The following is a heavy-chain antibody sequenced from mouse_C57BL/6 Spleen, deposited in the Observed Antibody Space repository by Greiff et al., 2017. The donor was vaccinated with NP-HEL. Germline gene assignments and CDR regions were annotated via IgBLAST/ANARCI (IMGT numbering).Heavy chain of an antibody. CDR2: INPGSGGT. CDR1: GYAFTNYL. Sequence: VQLQQSGAELVRPGTSVKVSCKASGYAFTNYLIEWVKQRPGQGLEWIGVINPGSGGTNYNEKFKGKATLTADKSSSTAYMQLSSLTSEDSAVYFCARKDYCGSFFAYWGQGTLVTVSA. J-gene: IGHJ3*01. CDR3: ARKDYCGSFFAY. V-gene: IGHV1-54*01. D-gene: IGHD1-1*01.